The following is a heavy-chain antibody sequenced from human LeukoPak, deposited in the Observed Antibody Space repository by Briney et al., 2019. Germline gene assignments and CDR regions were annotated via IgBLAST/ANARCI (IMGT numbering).Heavy chain of an antibody. Sequence: SETLSLTCTVSGDSTSIDYWRRVRQPPGKGLEWIGYIDDTGSTKYNPSLKSRVTISVDPSNNHFSLNMGSVTAADTAVYYCARALLFGSGSVDPYYYYGMDVWGQGTMVTVSS. CDR1: GDSTSIDY. J-gene: IGHJ6*02. D-gene: IGHD3-10*01. CDR3: ARALLFGSGSVDPYYYYGMDV. V-gene: IGHV4-59*01. CDR2: IDDTGST.